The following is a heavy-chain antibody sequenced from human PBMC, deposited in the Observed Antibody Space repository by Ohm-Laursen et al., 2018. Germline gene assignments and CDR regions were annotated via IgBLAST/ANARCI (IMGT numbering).Heavy chain of an antibody. CDR1: GFTFRNYG. Sequence: SLRLSCTASGFTFRNYGMTWARQAPGKRLEWVAGIGGSGSSTYYADSVTGRFTISRDNSKNTLFLQMNSLRAEDTAVYYCANFIPQLLNYWGQGTPVTVSS. D-gene: IGHD2-2*01. CDR3: ANFIPQLLNY. J-gene: IGHJ4*02. CDR2: IGGSGSST. V-gene: IGHV3-23*01.